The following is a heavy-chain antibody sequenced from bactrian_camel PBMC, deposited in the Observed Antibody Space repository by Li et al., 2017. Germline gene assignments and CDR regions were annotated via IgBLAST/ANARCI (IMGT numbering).Heavy chain of an antibody. D-gene: IGHD6*01. V-gene: IGHV3S67*01. Sequence: VQLVESGGGSVQDGGSLRLSCRYSGYTYKPYCLGWFRQAAGKEREVIATIGDPGTTTYTDSAKGRFTISKDNAKDTLYLQMNGLKPQDTGMYYCAEGRGSRGEHCYSLNYWGQGTQVTVS. CDR1: GYTYKPYC. CDR3: AEGRGSRGEHCYSLNY. CDR2: IGDPGTT. J-gene: IGHJ4*01.